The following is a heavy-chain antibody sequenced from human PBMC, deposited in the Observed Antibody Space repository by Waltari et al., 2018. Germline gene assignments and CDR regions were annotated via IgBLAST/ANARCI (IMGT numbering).Heavy chain of an antibody. Sequence: QVQLVQSGAEVKKPGSSVKVSCKASGGTFSSYAISWVRQAPGQGLEWMGGIIPIFGTANYAQKFQGRVTITADKSTSTAYMELSSLRSEDTAVYYCARQNVVVPYYYYYYMDVWGKGTTVTVSS. CDR1: GGTFSSYA. CDR3: ARQNVVVPYYYYYYMDV. D-gene: IGHD2-2*01. J-gene: IGHJ6*03. CDR2: IIPIFGTA. V-gene: IGHV1-69*14.